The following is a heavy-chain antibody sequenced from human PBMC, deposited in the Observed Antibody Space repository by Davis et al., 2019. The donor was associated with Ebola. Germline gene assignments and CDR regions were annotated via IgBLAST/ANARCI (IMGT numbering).Heavy chain of an antibody. CDR2: IGWNSVRI. CDR3: ARDKLSGVTGTFDS. CDR1: GFNSDDYG. Sequence: PGGSLRLSCTMSGFNSDDYGIHWVRQGPGKGLEWVSGIGWNSVRILYGDSVKGRFTISRDNAKNSVYLQMNSLRAEDTALYYCARDKLSGVTGTFDSWGQGTLVTVSS. J-gene: IGHJ4*02. D-gene: IGHD1-7*01. V-gene: IGHV3-9*02.